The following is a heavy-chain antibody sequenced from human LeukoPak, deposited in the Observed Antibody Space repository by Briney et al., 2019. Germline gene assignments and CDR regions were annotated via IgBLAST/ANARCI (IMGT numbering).Heavy chain of an antibody. V-gene: IGHV1-2*02. CDR3: ARGTYYDYVWGSYRSPDWFDP. CDR2: INPNSGGT. CDR1: GYTFTGYY. D-gene: IGHD3-16*02. Sequence: ASVKVSCKASGYTFTGYYMHWVRQAPGRGLEWMGWINPNSGGTNYAQKFQGRVTMTRDTSISTAYMELSRLRSDDTAVYYCARGTYYDYVWGSYRSPDWFDPWGQGTLVTVSS. J-gene: IGHJ5*02.